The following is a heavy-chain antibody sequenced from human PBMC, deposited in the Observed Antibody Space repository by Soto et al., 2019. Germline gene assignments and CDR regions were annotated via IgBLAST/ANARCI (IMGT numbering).Heavy chain of an antibody. V-gene: IGHV3-15*01. CDR1: GFTFSNAW. J-gene: IGHJ5*01. CDR3: VTEFSCRENWF. D-gene: IGHD2-2*01. Sequence: GGSLRLSCAASGFTFSNAWMSWVRQAPGKGLEWVGHIKSKTDGGTTDYAAPVKGRFTISRDDSKNTLYLQMNSLKTEDTAGCSGVTEFSCRENWF. CDR2: IKSKTDGGTT.